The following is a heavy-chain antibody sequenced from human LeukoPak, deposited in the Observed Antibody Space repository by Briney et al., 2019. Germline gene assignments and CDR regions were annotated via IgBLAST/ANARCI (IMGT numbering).Heavy chain of an antibody. CDR1: GGSINSYY. D-gene: IGHD2-15*01. J-gene: IGHJ5*02. CDR3: ARVRLGWWFDP. V-gene: IGHV4-59*01. CDR2: IYYSGTT. Sequence: PSETLSLTCTVSGGSINSYYWNWIRQLPGKGLEWIGNIYYSGTTNYNPSLKSRVTISVETSKNKISLNLSSVTAADTAVYYCARVRLGWWFDPWGQGTLVTVSS.